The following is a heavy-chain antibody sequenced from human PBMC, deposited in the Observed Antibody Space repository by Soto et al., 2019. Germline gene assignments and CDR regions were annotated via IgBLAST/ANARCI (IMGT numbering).Heavy chain of an antibody. V-gene: IGHV4-30-2*01. J-gene: IGHJ5*02. Sequence: SETLSLTCAVSGGSISSGGYSWSWIRQPPGKGLEWIGYIYHSGSTYYNPSLKSRVTISVDRSKNQFSLKLSSVTAADTAVYYCARSSKAGTAMAPTFNWFDPWGQGTLVTVSS. CDR2: IYHSGST. D-gene: IGHD5-18*01. CDR1: GGSISSGGYS. CDR3: ARSSKAGTAMAPTFNWFDP.